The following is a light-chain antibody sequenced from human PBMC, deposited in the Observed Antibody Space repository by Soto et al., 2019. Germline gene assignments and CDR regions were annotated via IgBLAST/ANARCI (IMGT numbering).Light chain of an antibody. CDR1: SSDVGTYNS. CDR3: GSYTSSSSWV. J-gene: IGLJ3*02. Sequence: QSALTQPASVSGSPGQSITVSCTGSSSDVGTYNSVSWYQQHPGKAPQLIIDDVSNRPSGVSNRFSGSKSGNTASLTISGLQTEDEADYYCGSYTSSSSWVFGGGTKLTVL. V-gene: IGLV2-14*03. CDR2: DVS.